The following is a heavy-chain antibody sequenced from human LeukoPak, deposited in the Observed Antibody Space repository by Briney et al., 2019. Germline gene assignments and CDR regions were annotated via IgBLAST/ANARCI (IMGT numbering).Heavy chain of an antibody. Sequence: GGSLRLSCAASGFTFSSYAMSWVRQAPGKGLEWVSAISGSGGSTYYADSVKGRFTISRDNSKNTLYLQMNSLRAEDTAVYYCAKGGQKIVIRLNYYFDYWGQGTLVTVSS. D-gene: IGHD2-15*01. CDR3: AKGGQKIVIRLNYYFDY. J-gene: IGHJ4*02. V-gene: IGHV3-23*01. CDR1: GFTFSSYA. CDR2: ISGSGGST.